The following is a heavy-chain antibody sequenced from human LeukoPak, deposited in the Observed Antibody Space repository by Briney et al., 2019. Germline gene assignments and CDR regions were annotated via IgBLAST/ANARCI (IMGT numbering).Heavy chain of an antibody. D-gene: IGHD3-22*01. Sequence: GGSLRLSCAASGFPFSSYWMTWVRQAPGKGLEWVATIKEAGTEKYYVESVKGRCTISRDNARNSLFLQMNSLRAEDTAVYYRAKDRKGGYYYDSSGYFHHPYYFDYWGQGTLVTVSS. V-gene: IGHV3-7*01. J-gene: IGHJ4*02. CDR2: IKEAGTEK. CDR3: AKDRKGGYYYDSSGYFHHPYYFDY. CDR1: GFPFSSYW.